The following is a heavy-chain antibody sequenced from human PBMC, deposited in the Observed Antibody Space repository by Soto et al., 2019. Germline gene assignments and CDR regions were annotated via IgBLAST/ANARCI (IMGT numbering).Heavy chain of an antibody. V-gene: IGHV3-11*01. D-gene: IGHD5-12*01. Sequence: GGSLRLSCAASGFTFSDYYMSWIRQAPGKGLEWVSYISSSGSTIYYADSVKGRFTISRDNAKNSLYLQMNSLRAEDTAVYYCAIDREYSGYDYYYYYYMDVWGKGTTVTVSS. CDR2: ISSSGSTI. CDR1: GFTFSDYY. CDR3: AIDREYSGYDYYYYYYMDV. J-gene: IGHJ6*03.